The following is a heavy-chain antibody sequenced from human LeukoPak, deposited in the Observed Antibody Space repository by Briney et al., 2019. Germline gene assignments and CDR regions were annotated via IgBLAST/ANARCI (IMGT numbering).Heavy chain of an antibody. J-gene: IGHJ6*04. Sequence: GGSLRLSCVASGFTFSSYWMHWVRQAPGKGLVWVSRINSDGTYTTYADSVEGRFTISRDNAKNTLYLQMNSLRAEDTAVYYCAGGNYYDMDVWGKGTTVTVSS. V-gene: IGHV3-74*01. CDR1: GFTFSSYW. CDR2: INSDGTYT. CDR3: AGGNYYDMDV.